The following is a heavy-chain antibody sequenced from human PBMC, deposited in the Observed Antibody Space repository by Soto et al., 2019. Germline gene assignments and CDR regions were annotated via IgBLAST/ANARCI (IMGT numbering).Heavy chain of an antibody. Sequence: QVQLQESGPGLVKPSETLSLTCSVYGDSISNNYWSWIRQPPGKGLERIGNMYHSGDTEHNSALNSRGTIFVDTSKNQFSLRLSSVTAADTAVYYCARQSLTTLVEGGYFDPWGRGTLVTVSS. D-gene: IGHD2-8*02. V-gene: IGHV4-59*08. CDR1: GDSISNNY. J-gene: IGHJ2*01. CDR3: ARQSLTTLVEGGYFDP. CDR2: MYHSGDT.